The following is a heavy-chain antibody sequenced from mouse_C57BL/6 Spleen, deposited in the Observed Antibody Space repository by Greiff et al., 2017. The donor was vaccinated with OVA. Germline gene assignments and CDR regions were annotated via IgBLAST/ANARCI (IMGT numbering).Heavy chain of an antibody. CDR3: ARSYSNSGYFDV. CDR1: GYSITSGYY. CDR2: ISYDGSN. D-gene: IGHD2-5*01. V-gene: IGHV3-6*01. J-gene: IGHJ1*03. Sequence: DVQLQESGPGLVKPSQSLSLTCSVTGYSITSGYYWNWIRQFPGNKLEWMGYISYDGSNNYNPSLKNRISITRDTSKNQFFLKLNSVTTEDTATYYCARSYSNSGYFDVWGTGTTVTVSS.